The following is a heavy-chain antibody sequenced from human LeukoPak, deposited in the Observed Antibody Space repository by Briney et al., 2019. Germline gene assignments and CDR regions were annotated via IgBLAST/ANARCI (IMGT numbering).Heavy chain of an antibody. V-gene: IGHV3-11*06. CDR1: GFTFSDYC. D-gene: IGHD4-11*01. CDR2: ISSSSSYT. CDR3: ARAPHYSNYGPYYYGMDV. J-gene: IGHJ6*02. Sequence: GGSLRLSCAASGFTFSDYCMSWIRQAPGKGLEWVSYISSSSSYTNYADSVKGRFTISRDNAKNSLYLQMNSLRAEDTAVYYCARAPHYSNYGPYYYGMDVWGQGTTVTVSS.